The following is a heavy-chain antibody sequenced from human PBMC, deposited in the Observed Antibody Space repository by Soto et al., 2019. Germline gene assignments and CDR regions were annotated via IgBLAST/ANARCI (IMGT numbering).Heavy chain of an antibody. V-gene: IGHV3-74*01. CDR1: GFSFSHYW. CDR2: ISPDGRTT. D-gene: IGHD3-10*01. CDR3: ADSWLPTSY. Sequence: GGSLRLSCAASGFSFSHYWMHWVRQAPGKGLVWVSRISPDGRTTTYADSVKGRFTISRDNAKSTLYLQMNSLTVEDAAVYYCADSWLPTSYWGPGTLVTVSS. J-gene: IGHJ4*02.